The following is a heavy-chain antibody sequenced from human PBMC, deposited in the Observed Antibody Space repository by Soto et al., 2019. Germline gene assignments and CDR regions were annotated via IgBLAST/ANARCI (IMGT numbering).Heavy chain of an antibody. Sequence: PGGSLRLSCAASGFTFSSYAMHWVRQAPGKGLEWVAVISYDGSNKYYADSVKGRFTISRDNSKNTLYLQMNSLRAEATAVYYCARVKTAGPNWFDPWGQGTLVTVSS. D-gene: IGHD6-13*01. CDR3: ARVKTAGPNWFDP. V-gene: IGHV3-30-3*01. CDR1: GFTFSSYA. J-gene: IGHJ5*02. CDR2: ISYDGSNK.